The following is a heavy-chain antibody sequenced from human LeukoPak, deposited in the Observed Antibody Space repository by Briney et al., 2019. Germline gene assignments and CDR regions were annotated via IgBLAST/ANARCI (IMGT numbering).Heavy chain of an antibody. CDR1: GFTFSSCA. CDR2: ISYDGSNK. CDR3: AREGELNYFDY. Sequence: GGSLRLSCAASGFTFSSCAMHWVRQAPGKGLEWVAVISYDGSNKYYADSVKGRFTISRDNSKSTLYLQMNSLRAEDTAVYYCAREGELNYFDYWGQGTLVTVSS. D-gene: IGHD1-26*01. V-gene: IGHV3-30-3*01. J-gene: IGHJ4*02.